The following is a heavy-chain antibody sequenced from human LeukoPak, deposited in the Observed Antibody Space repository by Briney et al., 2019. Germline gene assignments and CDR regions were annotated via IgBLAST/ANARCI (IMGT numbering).Heavy chain of an antibody. CDR1: GFTSSSYG. CDR3: ARDLAAADPYYFDY. CDR2: IWYDGSNK. D-gene: IGHD6-13*01. V-gene: IGHV3-33*01. Sequence: GGSLRLSCAASGFTSSSYGMHWVRQAPGKGLEWVAVIWYDGSNKYYADSVKGRFTISRDNSKNTLYLQMNSLRAEDTAVYYCARDLAAADPYYFDYWGQGTLVTVSS. J-gene: IGHJ4*02.